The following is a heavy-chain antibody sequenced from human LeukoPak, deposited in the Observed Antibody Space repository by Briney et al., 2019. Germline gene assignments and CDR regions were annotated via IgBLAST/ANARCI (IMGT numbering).Heavy chain of an antibody. CDR1: GYTFTGYY. V-gene: IGHV1-46*01. CDR3: ARVAAEVVGVPGAIGFGWLRRDYYYMDV. CDR2: INSSGGST. Sequence: ASVKVSCKASGYTFTGYYMHWVRQAPGEGLEWMGIINSSGGSTSYAQKFQGRVTMTRDMSTSTVYMELSSLRSEDTAVYYCARVAAEVVGVPGAIGFGWLRRDYYYMDVWGKGTTVTVSS. D-gene: IGHD2-2*02. J-gene: IGHJ6*03.